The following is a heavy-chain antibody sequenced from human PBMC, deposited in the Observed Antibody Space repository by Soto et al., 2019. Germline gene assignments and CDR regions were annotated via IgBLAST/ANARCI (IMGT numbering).Heavy chain of an antibody. J-gene: IGHJ4*02. Sequence: QVQLQQWGAGLLKPSETLSLTCAVYGGSFSGYYWTWIRHPQGTGLEWIGQINHSGSTNYNPSLKSRVTMSLDTSTDQFSLKLTSVTAADTAVYYCARDKSPGLFDCWGQGTLVTVSS. CDR2: INHSGST. CDR3: ARDKSPGLFDC. CDR1: GGSFSGYY. V-gene: IGHV4-34*01.